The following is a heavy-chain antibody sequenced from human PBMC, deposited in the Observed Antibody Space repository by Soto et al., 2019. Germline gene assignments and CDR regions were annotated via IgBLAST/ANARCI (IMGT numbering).Heavy chain of an antibody. CDR3: ARDLAAAAY. CDR1: GYIFTNYY. V-gene: IGHV1-46*01. D-gene: IGHD6-13*01. CDR2: INPLPTRGGT. J-gene: IGHJ4*02. Sequence: QVQLVQSGAEVKKPGASVKVSCRASGYIFTNYYIHWVLQAPGQGLAWMAIINPLPTRGGTNYAQKFQGRGPVTRDTSTSTVYLALSSPRSDDTAVYYCARDLAAAAYWGQGTLVTFAS.